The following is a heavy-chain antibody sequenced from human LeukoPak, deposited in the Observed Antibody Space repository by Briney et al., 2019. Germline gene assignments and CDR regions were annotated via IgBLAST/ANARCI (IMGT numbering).Heavy chain of an antibody. Sequence: GGYLRLSCAASGFTVSSNYMSWVRQAPGKGLEWVSIIYSGGGTSYADSVKGRFTISRDNSKNTLYLQMNSLRAEDTAVYYCARGYDFWSGYSTRYFDYWGQGTLVTVSS. D-gene: IGHD3-3*01. J-gene: IGHJ4*02. V-gene: IGHV3-53*01. CDR2: IYSGGGT. CDR3: ARGYDFWSGYSTRYFDY. CDR1: GFTVSSNY.